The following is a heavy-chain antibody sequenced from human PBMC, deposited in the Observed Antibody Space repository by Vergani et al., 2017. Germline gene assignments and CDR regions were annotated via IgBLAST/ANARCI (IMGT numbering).Heavy chain of an antibody. Sequence: EVQLVESGGGLVEPGGSLRLSCAASGFTFSSYSMNWVRQAPGKGLEWVSSISSSRSYIYYADSVKGRFTISRDNAKNSLYLQMNSLRAEDTAVYYCARESRGGGVYDYWGQGTLVTVSS. V-gene: IGHV3-21*01. CDR2: ISSSRSYI. D-gene: IGHD2-21*01. CDR3: ARESRGGGVYDY. J-gene: IGHJ4*02. CDR1: GFTFSSYS.